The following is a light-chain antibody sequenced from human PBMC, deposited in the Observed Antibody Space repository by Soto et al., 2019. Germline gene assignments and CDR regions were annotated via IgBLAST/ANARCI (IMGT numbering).Light chain of an antibody. CDR3: QQRSNWPT. J-gene: IGKJ4*01. V-gene: IGKV3-11*01. CDR1: QSVGKY. CDR2: DAS. Sequence: EIVLTQSPATLSLSPGERATLSCRASQSVGKYLAWYQQKPGQAPRPLIYDASNRATGIPARFSGSGSGTDFTLTISSLEPEDFAVYYCQQRSNWPTFGGGTKVEIK.